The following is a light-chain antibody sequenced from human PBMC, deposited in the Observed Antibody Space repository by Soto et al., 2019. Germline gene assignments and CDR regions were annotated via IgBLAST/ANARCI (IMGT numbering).Light chain of an antibody. CDR1: SSDVGGYNY. J-gene: IGLJ3*02. CDR3: SSYTTSGTPV. CDR2: EVS. V-gene: IGLV2-14*01. Sequence: QSALTQPASVPGSPGQSITISCTGTSSDVGGYNYLSWYQQHPGKAPRVMIYEVSNRPSGVSNCFSGSKSGNTASLTISGLQAEDEADYFCSSYTTSGTPVFGGGTKLTVL.